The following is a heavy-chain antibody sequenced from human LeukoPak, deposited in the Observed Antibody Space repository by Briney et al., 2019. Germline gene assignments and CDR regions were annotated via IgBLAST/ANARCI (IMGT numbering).Heavy chain of an antibody. CDR2: IYSTGSA. J-gene: IGHJ4*02. D-gene: IGHD6-19*01. Sequence: PSETLSLTCTVSGGSISNYYLNWIRQPPGRGLEWIGFIYSTGSANYNPSLESRVTLSVDTSKNQFSLKLNSVTAADTAVYYCAREEYGSGTIDYWGQGTLVTVSS. CDR3: AREEYGSGTIDY. CDR1: GGSISNYY. V-gene: IGHV4-59*01.